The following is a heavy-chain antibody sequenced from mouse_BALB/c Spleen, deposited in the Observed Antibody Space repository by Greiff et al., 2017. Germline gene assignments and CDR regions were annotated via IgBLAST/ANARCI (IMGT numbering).Heavy chain of an antibody. CDR3: ARNGYEAMDY. V-gene: IGHV1S81*02. J-gene: IGHJ4*01. CDR1: GYTFTSYW. Sequence: VQLQQPGAELVKPGASVKLSCKDSGYTFTSYWMHWVKQRPGQGLEWIGEINPSNGRTNYNEKFKSKATLTVDKSSSTAYMQLSSLTSEDSAVYYCARNGYEAMDYWGQGTSVTVSS. CDR2: INPSNGRT.